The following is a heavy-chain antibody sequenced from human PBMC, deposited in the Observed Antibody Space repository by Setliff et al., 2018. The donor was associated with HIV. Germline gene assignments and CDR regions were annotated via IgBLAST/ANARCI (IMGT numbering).Heavy chain of an antibody. CDR3: GIRISISVIWTFDY. D-gene: IGHD3-3*01. CDR2: IGRTPGTI. Sequence: HPGGSLRLSCEASGFTFNNHAMTWVRQAPGKGLEWVSAIGRTPGTIYYADSVKGRFAISRDNSMNTLSLQMNSLRAEDTAVYYCGIRISISVIWTFDYWGQGMLVTVSS. V-gene: IGHV3-23*01. J-gene: IGHJ4*02. CDR1: GFTFNNHA.